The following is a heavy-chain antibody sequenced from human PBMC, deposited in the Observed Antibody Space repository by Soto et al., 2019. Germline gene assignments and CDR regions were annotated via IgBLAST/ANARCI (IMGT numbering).Heavy chain of an antibody. CDR3: ARGLGLYYFDY. Sequence: ASVKVSCTASGYTFTSYAMHWVRQAPGQRLEWMGWINAGNGNTKYSQKFQGRVTITRDTSASTAYMELSSLRSKDTAVYYCARGLGLYYFDYWGQGTLVTVSS. CDR1: GYTFTSYA. CDR2: INAGNGNT. J-gene: IGHJ4*02. D-gene: IGHD1-26*01. V-gene: IGHV1-3*01.